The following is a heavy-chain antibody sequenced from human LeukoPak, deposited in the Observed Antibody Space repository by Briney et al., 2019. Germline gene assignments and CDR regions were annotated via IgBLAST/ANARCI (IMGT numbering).Heavy chain of an antibody. Sequence: PGGSLRLSYAASGFTFSSYWLHWVRQAPGKGLVWVSRINSDGSSITYADSVKGRFTISRDNAKNTLYLQMNSLSVEDTAVYYCAREGRVSGYDFDCWGQGTLVTVSS. CDR2: INSDGSSI. V-gene: IGHV3-74*03. CDR1: GFTFSSYW. D-gene: IGHD5-12*01. J-gene: IGHJ4*02. CDR3: AREGRVSGYDFDC.